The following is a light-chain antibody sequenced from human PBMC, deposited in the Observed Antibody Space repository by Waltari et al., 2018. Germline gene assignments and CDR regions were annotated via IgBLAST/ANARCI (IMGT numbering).Light chain of an antibody. CDR3: QRYNSYPIT. CDR2: EAT. Sequence: DIQMTLSPSTLSASVGDRVTITCRASQSIGSWLAWYQQKPGKAPKRLIYEATSLESGVPSRFSASGSWTEFTLTISSLQPDDFATYYCQRYNSYPITFGPGTKVDI. J-gene: IGKJ3*01. CDR1: QSIGSW. V-gene: IGKV1-5*03.